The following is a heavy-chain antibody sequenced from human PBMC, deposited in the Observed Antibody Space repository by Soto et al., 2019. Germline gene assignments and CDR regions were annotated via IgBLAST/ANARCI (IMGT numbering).Heavy chain of an antibody. CDR1: GFTFSSYE. CDR3: ARSITMIVVDAVDAFDI. Sequence: LRLSCAASGFTFSSYEMNWVRQAPGKGLEWVSYISSSGSTIYYADSVKGRFTISRDNAKNSLYLQMNSLRAEDTAVYYCARSITMIVVDAVDAFDIWGQGTMVTVSS. J-gene: IGHJ3*02. V-gene: IGHV3-48*03. CDR2: ISSSGSTI. D-gene: IGHD3-22*01.